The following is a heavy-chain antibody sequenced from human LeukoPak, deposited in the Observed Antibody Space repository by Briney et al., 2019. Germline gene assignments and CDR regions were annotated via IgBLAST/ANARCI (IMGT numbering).Heavy chain of an antibody. D-gene: IGHD5-12*01. J-gene: IGHJ4*02. Sequence: ASVKVSCKASGYTFTSYGISWVRQAPGQGLEWMGRISAYNGNTNYAQKLQGRVTITADKSTSTAYMELSSLRSEDTAVYYCARGRGSEATILRYWGQGTLVTVSS. V-gene: IGHV1-18*01. CDR2: ISAYNGNT. CDR1: GYTFTSYG. CDR3: ARGRGSEATILRY.